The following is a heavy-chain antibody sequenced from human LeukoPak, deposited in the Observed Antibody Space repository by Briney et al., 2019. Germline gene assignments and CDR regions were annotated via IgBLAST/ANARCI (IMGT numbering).Heavy chain of an antibody. J-gene: IGHJ4*02. Sequence: GGSLRLSCAASGFTFSSYSMNWVRQAPGKGLEWVSSISSSSSYMYYADSVKGRFTISRDNAKNSLYLQMNSLRAEDTAVYYCARRVNNYFDYWGQGTLVTVSS. V-gene: IGHV3-21*01. CDR3: ARRVNNYFDY. CDR2: ISSSSSYM. D-gene: IGHD2-21*01. CDR1: GFTFSSYS.